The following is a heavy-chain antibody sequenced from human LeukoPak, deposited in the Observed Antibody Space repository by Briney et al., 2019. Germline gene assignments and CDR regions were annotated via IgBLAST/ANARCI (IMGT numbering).Heavy chain of an antibody. CDR3: ARALRIQLWGVFDY. CDR2: INHSGST. CDR1: GGSFSGYY. Sequence: SETLSLTCAVYGGSFSGYYWSWIRQPPGKGLEWIGEINHSGSTNYNPSLKSRVTISVDTSKNQFSLKLSSVTAADTAVYYCARALRIQLWGVFDYWGQGTLVTVSS. D-gene: IGHD5-18*01. J-gene: IGHJ4*02. V-gene: IGHV4-34*01.